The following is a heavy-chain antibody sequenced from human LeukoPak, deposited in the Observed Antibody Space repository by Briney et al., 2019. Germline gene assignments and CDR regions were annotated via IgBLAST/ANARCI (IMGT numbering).Heavy chain of an antibody. J-gene: IGHJ4*02. CDR2: IYSGGST. CDR1: GFTVSSNY. V-gene: IGHV3-66*02. Sequence: GGSLRLSCAASGFTVSSNYMSWVRQAPGKGLEWVSVIYSGGSTYYADSVKGRFTISRDNSKNTLYLQMNSLRAEDTAVYYCARGRVGRRYNSGWYKAPFDYWGQGTLVTVSS. CDR3: ARGRVGRRYNSGWYKAPFDY. D-gene: IGHD6-19*01.